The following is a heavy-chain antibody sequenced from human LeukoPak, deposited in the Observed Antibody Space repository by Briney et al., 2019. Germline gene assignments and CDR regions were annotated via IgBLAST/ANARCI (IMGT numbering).Heavy chain of an antibody. D-gene: IGHD3-3*01. Sequence: GGSLRLSCAASGFTFDDHAMHWVRQAPGKGLEWVSGISWNSGSIGYADSVKGRFTISRDNAKNSLYLQMNSLRAEDTALYYCAKDTSYDFWSGNNWFDPWGQGTLVTVSS. V-gene: IGHV3-9*01. CDR2: ISWNSGSI. CDR1: GFTFDDHA. J-gene: IGHJ5*02. CDR3: AKDTSYDFWSGNNWFDP.